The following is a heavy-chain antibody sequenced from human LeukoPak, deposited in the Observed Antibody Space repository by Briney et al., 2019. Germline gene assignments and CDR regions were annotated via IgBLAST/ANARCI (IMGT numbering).Heavy chain of an antibody. CDR2: IYYSGST. CDR3: ARHYYYDSSGYYSVS. Sequence: PSQTLSLTCTVSGGSISSGGYYWSWIRQHPGKGLEWIGYIYYSGSTNYNPSLKSRVTISVDTSKNQFSLKLSSVTAADTAVYYCARHYYYDSSGYYSVSWGQGTLVTVS. CDR1: GGSISSGGYY. J-gene: IGHJ4*02. V-gene: IGHV4-31*03. D-gene: IGHD3-22*01.